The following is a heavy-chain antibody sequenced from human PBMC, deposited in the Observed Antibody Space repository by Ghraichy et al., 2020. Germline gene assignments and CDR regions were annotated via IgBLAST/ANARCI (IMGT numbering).Heavy chain of an antibody. Sequence: SVKVSCKASGGTFSSYAISWVRQAPGQGLEWMGGIIPIFGTANYAQKFQGRVTITADESTSTAYMELSSLRSEDTAVYYCAREMVRGVYYYYYGMDVWGQGTTVTVSS. D-gene: IGHD3-10*01. CDR3: AREMVRGVYYYYYGMDV. CDR2: IIPIFGTA. CDR1: GGTFSSYA. V-gene: IGHV1-69*13. J-gene: IGHJ6*02.